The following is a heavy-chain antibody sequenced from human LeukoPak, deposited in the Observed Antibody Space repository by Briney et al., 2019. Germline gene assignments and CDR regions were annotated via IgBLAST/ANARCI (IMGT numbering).Heavy chain of an antibody. CDR1: GFTFRRSG. Sequence: GGSLRLSCAASGFTFRRSGMSWGRQAPGKRLEWVANIQQDGSEKYYVDSVKGRFAISRDNAKNSLYLQMNSLRAEDTAIYYCARDKGGNSDSWGQGTQVTVSS. D-gene: IGHD4-23*01. J-gene: IGHJ4*02. V-gene: IGHV3-7*01. CDR2: IQQDGSEK. CDR3: ARDKGGNSDS.